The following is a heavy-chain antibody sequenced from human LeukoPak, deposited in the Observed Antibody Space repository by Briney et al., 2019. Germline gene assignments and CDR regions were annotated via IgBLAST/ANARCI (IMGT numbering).Heavy chain of an antibody. CDR2: INRSGST. J-gene: IGHJ6*02. V-gene: IGHV4-34*01. CDR1: GGSFSGYY. D-gene: IGHD2-15*01. CDR3: ARHPPLGYCSGGSCSQTPLYYYGMDV. Sequence: SETLSLTCAVYGGSFSGYYWSWIRQPPGKGLEWIGEINRSGSTNYNPSLKSRVTISVDTSKNQFSLKLSSVTAADTAVYYCARHPPLGYCSGGSCSQTPLYYYGMDVWGQGTTVTVSS.